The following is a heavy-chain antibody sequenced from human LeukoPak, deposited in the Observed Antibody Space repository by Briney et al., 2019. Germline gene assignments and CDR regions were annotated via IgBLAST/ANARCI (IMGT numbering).Heavy chain of an antibody. J-gene: IGHJ4*02. CDR1: GFTFSNYA. Sequence: GGSLRLSCAASGFTFSNYAMNWVRQAPGKGLEWVSVISSSSTYIYYADSVKGRFTISRDNAKNSLYLQMNSLRAEDTAVYYCARVSTAASLAIDYWGQGTLVTVPT. CDR3: ARVSTAASLAIDY. D-gene: IGHD6-13*01. V-gene: IGHV3-21*06. CDR2: ISSSSTYI.